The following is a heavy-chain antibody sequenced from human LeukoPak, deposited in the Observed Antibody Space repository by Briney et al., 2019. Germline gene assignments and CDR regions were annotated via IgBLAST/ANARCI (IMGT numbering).Heavy chain of an antibody. V-gene: IGHV1-2*02. Sequence: ASVKVSCKASGYTFTGYYMHWVRQAPGQGLEWMGWINPNSGGTNYAQKFQGRVTMTRDTSISTAYMELSRLRSDDTAVYYCARLLWFGELNGGEYNWFDPWGQGTLVTVSS. J-gene: IGHJ5*02. CDR3: ARLLWFGELNGGEYNWFDP. CDR1: GYTFTGYY. CDR2: INPNSGGT. D-gene: IGHD3-10*01.